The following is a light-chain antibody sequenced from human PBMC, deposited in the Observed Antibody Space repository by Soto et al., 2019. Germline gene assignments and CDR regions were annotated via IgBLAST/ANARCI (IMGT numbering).Light chain of an antibody. CDR1: QSVSSY. CDR3: QQHSHWPPWT. J-gene: IGKJ1*01. CDR2: DAS. Sequence: EIVVTQSPVTLSVSPGETATLSCRASQSVSSYLAWYQQKPGQAPRLLIYDASNRATGIPARFSGGGSGTDFTLTISNLEPEDFAVYYCQQHSHWPPWTFGQGTKVDI. V-gene: IGKV3-11*01.